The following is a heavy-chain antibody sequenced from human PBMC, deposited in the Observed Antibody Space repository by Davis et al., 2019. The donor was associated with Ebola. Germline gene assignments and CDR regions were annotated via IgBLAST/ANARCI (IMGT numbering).Heavy chain of an antibody. Sequence: PGGSLRLSCAASEFTFSSYEMNWVRQAPGKGLEWVSYIESSASTTYYADSVKGRFTISRDNAKNSLFLQMNSLTAEDTALYYCAREAPFCGGDCLDYWGQGTLVTVSS. CDR3: AREAPFCGGDCLDY. CDR2: IESSASTT. D-gene: IGHD2-21*01. J-gene: IGHJ4*02. CDR1: EFTFSSYE. V-gene: IGHV3-48*03.